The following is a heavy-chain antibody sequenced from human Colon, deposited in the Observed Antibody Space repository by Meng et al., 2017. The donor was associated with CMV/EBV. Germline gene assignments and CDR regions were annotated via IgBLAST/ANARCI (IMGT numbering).Heavy chain of an antibody. CDR2: INPITGGT. D-gene: IGHD1-26*01. J-gene: IGHJ4*02. CDR3: ASLSGGDFDY. V-gene: IGHV1-2*02. Sequence: QVLLVQVGAEVKKPGASVKVSCKASGYTFTGYFMYWVRQAPGQGLEWLGVINPITGGTNYAQKFQGRVTMTRDTSMNTAYMELSRLRSDDTAVYYCASLSGGDFDYWGQGTLVTVS. CDR1: GYTFTGYF.